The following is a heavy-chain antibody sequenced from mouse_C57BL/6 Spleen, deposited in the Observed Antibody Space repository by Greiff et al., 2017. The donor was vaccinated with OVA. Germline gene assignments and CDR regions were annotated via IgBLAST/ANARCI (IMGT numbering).Heavy chain of an antibody. CDR3: TRDPTTVVATGYFDV. J-gene: IGHJ1*03. Sequence: EVMLVESGEGLVKPGGSLKLSCAASGFTFSSYAMSWVRQTPEKRLEWVAYISSGGDYIYYADTVKGRFTISRDNARNTLYLQMSSLKSEDTAMYYCTRDPTTVVATGYFDVWGTGTTVTVSS. V-gene: IGHV5-9-1*02. CDR2: ISSGGDYI. CDR1: GFTFSSYA. D-gene: IGHD1-1*01.